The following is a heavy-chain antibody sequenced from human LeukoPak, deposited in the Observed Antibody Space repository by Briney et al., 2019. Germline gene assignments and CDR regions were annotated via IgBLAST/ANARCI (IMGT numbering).Heavy chain of an antibody. J-gene: IGHJ4*02. CDR2: IKQDGSEK. V-gene: IGHV3-7*01. CDR3: ARDSSGRYYFDY. D-gene: IGHD6-19*01. Sequence: PGRSLRLSCAASGFTFSSYWMTWVRQAPGQGLEWVANIKQDGSEKYYVDSVKGRFTISRDNAKNSLYLQMNSLRAEDTAVYYCARDSSGRYYFDYWGQGTLVTVSS. CDR1: GFTFSSYW.